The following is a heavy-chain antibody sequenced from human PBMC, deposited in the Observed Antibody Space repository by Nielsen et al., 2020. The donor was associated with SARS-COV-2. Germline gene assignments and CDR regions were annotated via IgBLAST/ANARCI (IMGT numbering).Heavy chain of an antibody. D-gene: IGHD5/OR15-5a*01. Sequence: VRQAPGKGLEWVSYISSSGSTIYYADSVKGRFTISRDNAKNSLYLQMNSLRAEDTAVYYCARESNDAFDIWGQGTMVTVSS. J-gene: IGHJ3*02. CDR2: ISSSGSTI. V-gene: IGHV3-48*03. CDR3: ARESNDAFDI.